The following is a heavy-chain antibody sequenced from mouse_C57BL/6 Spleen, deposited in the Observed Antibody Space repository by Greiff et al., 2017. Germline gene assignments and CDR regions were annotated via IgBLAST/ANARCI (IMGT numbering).Heavy chain of an antibody. V-gene: IGHV14-3*01. CDR3: ASFITTVVATGDAMDY. Sequence: DVKLQESVAELVRPGASVKLSCTASGFNIKNTYMHWVKQRPEQGLEWIGRIDPANGNTKYAPKFQGKATITADTSSNTAYLQLSSLTSEDTAIYYCASFITTVVATGDAMDYWGQGTSVTVSS. D-gene: IGHD1-1*01. J-gene: IGHJ4*01. CDR1: GFNIKNTY. CDR2: IDPANGNT.